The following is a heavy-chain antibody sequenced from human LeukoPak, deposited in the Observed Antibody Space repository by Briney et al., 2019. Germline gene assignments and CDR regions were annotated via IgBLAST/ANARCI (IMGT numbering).Heavy chain of an antibody. V-gene: IGHV4-34*01. CDR1: GGSFSGYY. CDR3: ARGLRQPRHYYYYMDV. CDR2: INHSGST. D-gene: IGHD1-1*01. Sequence: SETLSLTCAVYGGSFSGYYWSWIRQPPGKGLEWIGEINHSGSTSYNPSLKSRVTISVDTSKNQFSLKLSSVTAADTAVYYCARGLRQPRHYYYYMDVWGKGTTVTVSS. J-gene: IGHJ6*03.